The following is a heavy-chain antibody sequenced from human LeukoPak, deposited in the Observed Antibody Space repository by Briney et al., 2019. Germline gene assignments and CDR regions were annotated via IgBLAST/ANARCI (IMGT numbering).Heavy chain of an antibody. Sequence: SETLSLTCTVSGGSISSGGYSWSWIRQPPGKGLEWIGYIYHSGSTYYNPSLKSRVTISVDTSKNQFSLKLSSVTAADTAVYYCARDLGPGGYSGYDPYYFDYWGQGTLVTVSS. J-gene: IGHJ4*02. CDR3: ARDLGPGGYSGYDPYYFDY. V-gene: IGHV4-30-2*01. CDR1: GGSISSGGYS. CDR2: IYHSGST. D-gene: IGHD5-12*01.